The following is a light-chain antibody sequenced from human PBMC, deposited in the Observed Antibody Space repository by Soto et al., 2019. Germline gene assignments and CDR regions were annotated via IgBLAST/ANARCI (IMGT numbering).Light chain of an antibody. CDR3: HEYGSSRT. J-gene: IGKJ1*01. V-gene: IGKV3-20*01. Sequence: EVVLTQSPGTLSLSPGERATLSCRASQSVSRAYLAWYQQKPGQAPRLLIYGASSRATGIPDRFSGSGSGTVFTLTISRLEPDDFAVYYCHEYGSSRTFGQGTKVEIK. CDR1: QSVSRAY. CDR2: GAS.